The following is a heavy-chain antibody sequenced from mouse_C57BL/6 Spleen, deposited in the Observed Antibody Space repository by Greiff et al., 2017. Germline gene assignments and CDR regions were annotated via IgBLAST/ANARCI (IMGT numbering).Heavy chain of an antibody. Sequence: EVQVVESGGGLVQPGGSLSLSCAASGFTFTDYYMSWVRQPPGKALEWLGFIRNKANGYTTEYSASVKGRFTISRDNSQSILYLQMKALRAEDSATYYCARAPLDGSSYEHWYFDVWGTGTTVTVSS. CDR3: ARAPLDGSSYEHWYFDV. V-gene: IGHV7-3*01. CDR1: GFTFTDYY. CDR2: IRNKANGYTT. J-gene: IGHJ1*03. D-gene: IGHD1-1*01.